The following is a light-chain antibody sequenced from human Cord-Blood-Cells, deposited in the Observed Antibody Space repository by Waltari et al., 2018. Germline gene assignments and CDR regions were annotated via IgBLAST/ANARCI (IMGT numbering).Light chain of an antibody. J-gene: IGLJ2*01. V-gene: IGLV3-19*01. CDR1: SLRSYY. CDR2: GKN. CDR3: NSRDSRGNHVV. Sequence: SSELTQDPAVSVALGQTVRITCQGDSLRSYYASWYQQKPGQAPVLVIYGKNNRPSGIPGRFSGSSSGNTASFTITGAQAEDEADFFCNSRDSRGNHVVFGGGTKLTVL.